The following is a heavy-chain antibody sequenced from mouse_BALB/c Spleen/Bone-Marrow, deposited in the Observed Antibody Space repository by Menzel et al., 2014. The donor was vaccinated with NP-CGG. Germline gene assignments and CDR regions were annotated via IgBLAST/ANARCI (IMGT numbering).Heavy chain of an antibody. V-gene: IGHV5-17*02. CDR3: ERSGNSSGYFDY. D-gene: IGHD1-1*01. J-gene: IGHJ2*01. CDR1: GFTFSSFG. CDR2: ISSGSSTV. Sequence: DVKLEESGGGLVQPGGSRKLSCAASGFTFSSFGMHWVRQAPEKGLEWVAYISSGSSTVYYADKVMGRFTISRDNPKNSLFLQRTSLRSEDTAMYYCERSGNSSGYFDYWGQGTTLTVSS.